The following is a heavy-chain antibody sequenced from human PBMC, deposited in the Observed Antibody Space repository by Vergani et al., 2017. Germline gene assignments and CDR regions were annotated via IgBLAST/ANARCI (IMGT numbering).Heavy chain of an antibody. D-gene: IGHD3-10*01. Sequence: QVQLQESGPGLVKPSQTLSLTCTVSGGSISSGDYYWSWIRQPPGKGLEWIGYIYYSGSTYYNPSLQSRVTISVDTSKNQFSLKLSSVTAADTAVYYCARDGGSIYGSGSYYIDYWGQGTLVTVSS. CDR1: GGSISSGDYY. CDR2: IYYSGST. CDR3: ARDGGSIYGSGSYYIDY. J-gene: IGHJ4*02. V-gene: IGHV4-30-4*01.